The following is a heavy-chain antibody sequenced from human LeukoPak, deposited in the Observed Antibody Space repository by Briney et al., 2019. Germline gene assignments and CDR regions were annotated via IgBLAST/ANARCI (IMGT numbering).Heavy chain of an antibody. V-gene: IGHV3-30*03. D-gene: IGHD6-13*01. CDR2: ISHDGSNN. Sequence: GGSLRLSCAASGFTFSNYGMHWVRQAPGKGLEWVVVISHDGSNNNYADSVKGRFTISRDNSKNTLYLQMNSLRPEDTAVYYCARRGSNTWLFDYWGQGTLVTVSS. CDR1: GFTFSNYG. J-gene: IGHJ4*02. CDR3: ARRGSNTWLFDY.